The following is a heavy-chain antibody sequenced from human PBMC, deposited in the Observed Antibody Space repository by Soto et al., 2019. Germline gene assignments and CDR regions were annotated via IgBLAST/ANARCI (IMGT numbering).Heavy chain of an antibody. CDR1: GGSISSYY. Sequence: QVQLQESGPGLVKPSETLSLTCTGSGGSISSYYWSWIRQPPGKGLEWIGYIYYSGSTNYNPSLKTRVTISGDTSKNQFSLKLSSVTAADTAVYYCARPNWDATIFGAFDIWGQGTMVTVSS. J-gene: IGHJ3*02. V-gene: IGHV4-59*01. CDR3: ARPNWDATIFGAFDI. CDR2: IYYSGST. D-gene: IGHD3-10*02.